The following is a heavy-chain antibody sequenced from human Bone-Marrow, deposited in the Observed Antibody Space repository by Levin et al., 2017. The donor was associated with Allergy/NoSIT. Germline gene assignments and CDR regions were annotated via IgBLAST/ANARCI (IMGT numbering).Heavy chain of an antibody. D-gene: IGHD6-19*01. Sequence: MSSETLSLTCNVSGVSINNYFWTWIRQPPGKGLEWIGYIYSTATTSYNPSLNSRVTMSIDTSKNQIALKLSSVTVADTAVYYCARAGDWGSSVWYGTKDYARDVWGQGTTVTVSS. J-gene: IGHJ6*02. CDR1: GVSINNYF. CDR2: IYSTATT. CDR3: ARAGDWGSSVWYGTKDYARDV. V-gene: IGHV4-59*01.